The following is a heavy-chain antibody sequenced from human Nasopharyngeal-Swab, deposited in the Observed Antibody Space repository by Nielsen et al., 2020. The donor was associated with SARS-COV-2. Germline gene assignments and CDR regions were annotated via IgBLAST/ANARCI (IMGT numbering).Heavy chain of an antibody. D-gene: IGHD3-10*01. Sequence: GESLKISCAASGFTFSSYSMNWVRQAPGKGLEWVSYISSSSSTIYYADSVNGRFTISRDNAKKSLYLQMNSLRDEDTAVYYCARDVMVRGVIVHYYHYGMDVWGQGTTVAVSS. J-gene: IGHJ6*02. V-gene: IGHV3-48*02. CDR3: ARDVMVRGVIVHYYHYGMDV. CDR1: GFTFSSYS. CDR2: ISSSSSTI.